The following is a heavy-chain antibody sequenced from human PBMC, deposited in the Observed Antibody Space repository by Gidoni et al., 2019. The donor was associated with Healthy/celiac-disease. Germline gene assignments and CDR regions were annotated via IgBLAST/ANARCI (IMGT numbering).Heavy chain of an antibody. Sequence: EVQLVESGGGLVKPGGSLRLSCAASGFTFSNAWLSWVRPAPGKGLEWVGRIKSKTDGGTTDYAAPVKGRFTISRDDSKNTLYLQMNSLKTEDTAVYYCTTSRGLRDYYYYGMDVWGQGTTVTVSS. J-gene: IGHJ6*02. CDR3: TTSRGLRDYYYYGMDV. V-gene: IGHV3-15*01. D-gene: IGHD4-17*01. CDR1: GFTFSNAW. CDR2: IKSKTDGGTT.